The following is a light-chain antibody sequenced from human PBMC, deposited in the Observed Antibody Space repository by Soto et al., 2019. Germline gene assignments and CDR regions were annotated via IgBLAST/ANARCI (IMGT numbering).Light chain of an antibody. V-gene: IGLV1-44*01. Sequence: QSVLTQPPSASGTPGQRVTLSCSGSRSNIGSNTVNWYQQLPGTAPKLLIYSDNQRPSGVPDRFSGSKSGTSASLAISGLQPGYEADYYCAAWDDRLNGYVFGTGTKLTVL. CDR2: SDN. CDR1: RSNIGSNT. J-gene: IGLJ1*01. CDR3: AAWDDRLNGYV.